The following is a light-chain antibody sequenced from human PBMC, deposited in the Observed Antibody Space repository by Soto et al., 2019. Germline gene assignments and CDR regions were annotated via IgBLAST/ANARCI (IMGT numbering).Light chain of an antibody. V-gene: IGKV1-5*03. CDR2: KAS. CDR3: QQYNSYWT. J-gene: IGKJ1*01. CDR1: QSISSW. Sequence: DIQMTQSPSTLSASVGDRVTLTCRASQSISSWLAWYQQKPGKAPTLLIYKASSLESVVPSRCSGSGSGTEFTLTISRLQPDDFATYYCQQYNSYWTFGQGTKVEIK.